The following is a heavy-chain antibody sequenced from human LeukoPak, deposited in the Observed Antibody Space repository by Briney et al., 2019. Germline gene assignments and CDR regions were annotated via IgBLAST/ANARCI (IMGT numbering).Heavy chain of an antibody. CDR1: GFTVSSNY. CDR3: AREVRYGSGKNYFDY. Sequence: GGSLRLSCAASGFTVSSNYMSWVRQAPGKGLEWVSVIYSGGSTYYADSVKGRFTISRDNSKNTLYLQMNSLRAEDTAVYYCAREVRYGSGKNYFDYWGQGTLVTVSS. CDR2: IYSGGST. V-gene: IGHV3-53*01. D-gene: IGHD3-10*01. J-gene: IGHJ4*02.